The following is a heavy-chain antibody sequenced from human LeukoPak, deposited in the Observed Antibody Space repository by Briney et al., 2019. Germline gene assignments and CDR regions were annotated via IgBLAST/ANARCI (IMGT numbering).Heavy chain of an antibody. Sequence: GASVKVSCKASGYTFINAFIHWVRQAPGQGLDWMGIINPSGGSTSYAQKFRGRVTMTRDTSTSTVYMDLYSLKSEDTAVYYCARTSGDQRGAFDFWGQGTMVTVSS. D-gene: IGHD4-17*01. CDR1: GYTFINAF. V-gene: IGHV1-46*01. J-gene: IGHJ3*01. CDR3: ARTSGDQRGAFDF. CDR2: INPSGGST.